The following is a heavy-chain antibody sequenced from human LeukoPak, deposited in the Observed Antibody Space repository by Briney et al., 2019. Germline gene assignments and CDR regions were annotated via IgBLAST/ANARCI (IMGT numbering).Heavy chain of an antibody. V-gene: IGHV3-23*01. J-gene: IGHJ6*03. CDR2: ISGSGGST. D-gene: IGHD4-11*01. Sequence: GALRLSCAASGFSFSSYAMSWVRQAPGKGLEWVSAISGSGGSTYYADSVKGRFTISRDNSKNTLYLQMNSLRAEDTAVYYCAKGVPTVTTGYMDVWGKGTTVTVSS. CDR3: AKGVPTVTTGYMDV. CDR1: GFSFSSYA.